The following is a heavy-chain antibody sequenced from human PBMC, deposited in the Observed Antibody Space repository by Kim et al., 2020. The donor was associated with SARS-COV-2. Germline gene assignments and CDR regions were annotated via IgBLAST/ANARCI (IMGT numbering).Heavy chain of an antibody. V-gene: IGHV1-18*04. CDR3: ARGAYGDVSFYY. CDR1: GYIFSTYG. D-gene: IGHD4-17*01. CDR2: ISARDGYA. J-gene: IGHJ4*02. Sequence: ASVKVSCKASGYIFSTYGFSWVRQAPGQGLELLGWISARDGYAHYAQKVQGRVTMTTDTSTNTAYMELWSLRSDDTAMYYCARGAYGDVSFYYWVQGTLV.